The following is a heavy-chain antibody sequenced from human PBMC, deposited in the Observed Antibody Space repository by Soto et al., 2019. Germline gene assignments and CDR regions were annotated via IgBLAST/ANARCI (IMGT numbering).Heavy chain of an antibody. V-gene: IGHV1-69*01. CDR1: GGTFSSYA. Sequence: QVQLVQSGAEVKKPGSSVKVSCKASGGTFSSYAISWVRPAPGQGLEWMGGMSPIFGTANYAQKFQGRVTITAHDSTITAYMELRSLGSEDTAVYYCAREDRSSGWGFDYCGQGTLVTVSS. D-gene: IGHD6-19*01. CDR2: MSPIFGTA. J-gene: IGHJ4*02. CDR3: AREDRSSGWGFDY.